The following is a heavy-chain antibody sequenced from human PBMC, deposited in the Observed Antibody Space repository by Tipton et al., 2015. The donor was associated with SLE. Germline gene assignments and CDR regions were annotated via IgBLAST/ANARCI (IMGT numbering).Heavy chain of an antibody. Sequence: TLSLTCTVSGGSIRSSAYYWSWIRQPPGKGLEWIGYIYYSGSTNYNPSLKSRVTISVDTSKNQFSLKLSSVTAADTAVYYCARDLTGANWFDPWGQGTLVTVSS. CDR2: IYYSGST. D-gene: IGHD1-14*01. CDR3: ARDLTGANWFDP. J-gene: IGHJ5*02. CDR1: GGSIRSSAYY. V-gene: IGHV4-61*08.